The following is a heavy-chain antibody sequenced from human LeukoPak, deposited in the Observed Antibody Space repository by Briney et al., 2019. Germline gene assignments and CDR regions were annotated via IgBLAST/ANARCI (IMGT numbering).Heavy chain of an antibody. Sequence: PGGSLRLSCAASGFTFSSYSMNWVRQAPGKGLEWVSSISISSSYIYYADSVKGRFTISRDNAKNSLYLQMNSLRAEDTAVYYCARDRRGSYYNVAYYYYMDVWGKGTTVTVSS. D-gene: IGHD3-10*01. CDR3: ARDRRGSYYNVAYYYYMDV. CDR2: ISISSSYI. CDR1: GFTFSSYS. V-gene: IGHV3-21*01. J-gene: IGHJ6*03.